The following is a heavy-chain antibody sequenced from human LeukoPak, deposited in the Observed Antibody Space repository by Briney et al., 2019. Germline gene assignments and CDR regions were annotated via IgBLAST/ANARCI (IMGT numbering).Heavy chain of an antibody. V-gene: IGHV4-59*08. CDR2: IYYSGST. J-gene: IGHJ4*02. Sequence: PSETLSLTCTVSDGSISSYYWSWIRQPPGKGLEWIGYIYYSGSTYYNPSLKSRVTISVDTSKNQFSLKLSSVTAADTAVYYCARSTYYYDSSGYYYHPLLDYWGQGTLVTVSS. CDR1: DGSISSYY. CDR3: ARSTYYYDSSGYYYHPLLDY. D-gene: IGHD3-22*01.